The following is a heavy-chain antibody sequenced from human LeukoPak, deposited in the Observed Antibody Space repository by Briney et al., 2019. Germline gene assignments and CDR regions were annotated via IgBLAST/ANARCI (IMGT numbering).Heavy chain of an antibody. CDR1: GFTFSSYG. Sequence: SGGSLRLSCAASGFTFSSYGMHWVRQAPGKGLEWVSSISTTSSYIFYADSVEGRFTISRDNAKNSLYLQVNSLRAEDTAVYYCARGKYYYDSSGYYYCPPDFDYWGQGTLVTVSS. V-gene: IGHV3-21*01. CDR3: ARGKYYYDSSGYYYCPPDFDY. D-gene: IGHD3-22*01. CDR2: ISTTSSYI. J-gene: IGHJ4*02.